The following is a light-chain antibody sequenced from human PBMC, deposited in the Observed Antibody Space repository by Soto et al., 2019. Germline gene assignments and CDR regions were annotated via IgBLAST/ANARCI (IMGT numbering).Light chain of an antibody. CDR2: NVS. CDR3: SSFTSSSTYV. J-gene: IGLJ1*01. Sequence: QSALTQPASVSGSPGQSITISCTGTSIDVGRYNYVSWYQQHPGKAPKLMIYNVSNRPSGVSNRFSGSKSGNTASLTISGLQAEDEADYYCSSFTSSSTYVFGTGTKVTVL. CDR1: SIDVGRYNY. V-gene: IGLV2-14*01.